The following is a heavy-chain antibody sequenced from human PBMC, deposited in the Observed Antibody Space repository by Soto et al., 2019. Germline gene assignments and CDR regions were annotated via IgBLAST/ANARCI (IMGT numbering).Heavy chain of an antibody. CDR1: GFSLSSSGVG. J-gene: IGHJ4*02. V-gene: IGHV2-5*02. D-gene: IGHD6-13*01. CDR2: IYWDNYK. Sequence: QITLKESGPTLVKPTQTLTLTCTFSGFSLSSSGVGVGWIRQPPGKALEWLALIYWDNYKQYSRSLKNRFTITKDTSKNQVVLTMTKMEPVDTGTYYCARVMGSGTVGVFDYWGQGTLVTVSS. CDR3: ARVMGSGTVGVFDY.